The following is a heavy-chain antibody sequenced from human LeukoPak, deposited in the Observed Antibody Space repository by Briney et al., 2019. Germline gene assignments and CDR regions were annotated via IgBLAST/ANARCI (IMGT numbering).Heavy chain of an antibody. Sequence: GGSLRLSCAASGFTFSSYGMHWVRQAPGKGLEWVAVISYDGSNKYYADSVKGRFTISRDNSKNTLYLQMNSLTVEDTAVYYCTTRLQHHFDYWGQGTQVTVSS. CDR3: TTRLQHHFDY. J-gene: IGHJ4*02. V-gene: IGHV3-30*03. CDR1: GFTFSSYG. CDR2: ISYDGSNK. D-gene: IGHD4-11*01.